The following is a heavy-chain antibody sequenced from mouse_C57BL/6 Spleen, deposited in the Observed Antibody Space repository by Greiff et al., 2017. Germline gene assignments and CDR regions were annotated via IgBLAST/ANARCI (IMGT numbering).Heavy chain of an antibody. Sequence: QVQLQQSGAELMKPGASVKLSCKATGYTFTGYWIEWVKQRPGHGLEWIGEILPGSGSTNYTEKFKGKATFTADTSSNTAYMQLSSLTTEDSAIYYCARDYDGYYFDYWGQGTTLTVSS. J-gene: IGHJ2*01. CDR1: GYTFTGYW. CDR2: ILPGSGST. CDR3: ARDYDGYYFDY. V-gene: IGHV1-9*01. D-gene: IGHD1-1*01.